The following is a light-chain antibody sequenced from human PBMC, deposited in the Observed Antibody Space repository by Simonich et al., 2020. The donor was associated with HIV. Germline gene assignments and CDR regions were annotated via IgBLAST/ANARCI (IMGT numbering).Light chain of an antibody. CDR3: QQANSFPFT. Sequence: DIQLTQSPSFLSASVGDRVTITCRASQDISSYLAWYQQKPGEAPKLLIYAASTLQSGVPSRFSGSGSGTDFTLTISSLQPEDSATYYCQQANSFPFTFGPGTKVEIK. V-gene: IGKV1-9*01. J-gene: IGKJ3*01. CDR2: AAS. CDR1: QDISSY.